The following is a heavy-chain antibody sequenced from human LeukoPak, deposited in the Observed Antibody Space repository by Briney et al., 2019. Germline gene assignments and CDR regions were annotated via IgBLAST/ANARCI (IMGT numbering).Heavy chain of an antibody. J-gene: IGHJ4*02. V-gene: IGHV3-20*04. Sequence: PGGSLRLSCAASGFTFDDYGMSCVRQAPGKGLEWVSGINWNGGSTGYADSVKGRFTISRDNAKTSLYLQMNSLRAEDTALYYCARDLRFGELSEYWGQGILVTVSS. CDR2: INWNGGST. CDR1: GFTFDDYG. CDR3: ARDLRFGELSEY. D-gene: IGHD3-10*01.